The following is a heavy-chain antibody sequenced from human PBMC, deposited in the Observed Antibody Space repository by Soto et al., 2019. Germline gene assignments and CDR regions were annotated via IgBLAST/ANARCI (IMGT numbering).Heavy chain of an antibody. CDR1: GYTFTSYG. D-gene: IGHD3-9*01. CDR3: ARYYDILTGYDLSYYYYGMDV. CDR2: ISAYNGNT. J-gene: IGHJ6*02. Sequence: QVQLVQSGAEVKKPGASVKVSCKASGYTFTSYGISWVRQAPGQGLEWMGWISAYNGNTNYAQKLQGRVTMTTDTSTSTVYMELRSLRSDDTAVYYCARYYDILTGYDLSYYYYGMDVWGQGTTVTVSS. V-gene: IGHV1-18*01.